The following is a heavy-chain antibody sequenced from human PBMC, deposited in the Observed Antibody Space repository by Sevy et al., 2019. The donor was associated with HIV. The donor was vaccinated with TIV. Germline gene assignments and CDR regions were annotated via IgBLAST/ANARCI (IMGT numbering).Heavy chain of an antibody. J-gene: IGHJ3*02. D-gene: IGHD1-26*01. V-gene: IGHV3-30-3*01. CDR3: ARALNLVGDPNCAFVI. Sequence: GGSLRLSCAASGFTFSSYAMHWVRQAPGKGLEWVAVISYDGSNKYYADSVKGRFTISRDNSKNTLYLQMNSLRAEDTAVYYCARALNLVGDPNCAFVIWGQGTMVTVSS. CDR2: ISYDGSNK. CDR1: GFTFSSYA.